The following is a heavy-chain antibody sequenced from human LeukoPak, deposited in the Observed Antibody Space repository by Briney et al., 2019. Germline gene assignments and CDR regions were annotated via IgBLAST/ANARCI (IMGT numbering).Heavy chain of an antibody. CDR2: INPNSGGT. D-gene: IGHD1-26*01. CDR3: ARARLGKRIVGAGRFDP. J-gene: IGHJ5*02. CDR1: GYTFTGYY. V-gene: IGHV1-2*02. Sequence: ASVKVSCKASGYTFTGYYMHWVRQAPGQGLEWMGWINPNSGGTNYAQKFQGRVTMTRDTSISTAYMELSRLRSDDTAVYYCARARLGKRIVGAGRFDPWGQGTLVTVSS.